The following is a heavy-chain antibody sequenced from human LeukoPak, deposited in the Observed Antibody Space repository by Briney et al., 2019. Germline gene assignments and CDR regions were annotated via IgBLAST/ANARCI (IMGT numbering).Heavy chain of an antibody. D-gene: IGHD2-15*01. CDR2: ISSRSSYI. V-gene: IGHV3-21*01. Sequence: GGSLRLSCATSGFTFSSYSINWVRQAPGKGLEWVSSISSRSSYIYYADSVKGRFTISRDNAKNSLYLQMNSLRAEDTAVYYCAREGGDYYGMDVWGQGTTATVSS. CDR3: AREGGDYYGMDV. CDR1: GFTFSSYS. J-gene: IGHJ6*02.